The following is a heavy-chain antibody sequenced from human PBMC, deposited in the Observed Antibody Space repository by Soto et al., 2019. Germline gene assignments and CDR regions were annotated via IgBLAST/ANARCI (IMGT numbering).Heavy chain of an antibody. CDR2: TYYRSKWYN. Sequence: SQTLSLTCVISGDSVSSNSAAWNWIRQSPSRGLEWLGRTYYRSKWYNDYAVSVKSRITINPDTSKNQFSLQLNSVTPEDTAVYYCARGKGGNPYYYYGMDVWGQGTTVTVSS. D-gene: IGHD3-16*01. V-gene: IGHV6-1*01. CDR3: ARGKGGNPYYYYGMDV. J-gene: IGHJ6*02. CDR1: GDSVSSNSAA.